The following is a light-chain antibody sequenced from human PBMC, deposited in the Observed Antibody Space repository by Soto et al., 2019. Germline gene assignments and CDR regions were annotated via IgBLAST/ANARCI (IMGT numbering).Light chain of an antibody. V-gene: IGKV3-15*01. CDR2: DTS. CDR1: QFVSSR. J-gene: IGKJ1*01. CDR3: QEYLQWPPGM. Sequence: EIVVTQSPATLSGSPGERVTLSCRASQFVSSRLAWYQQRPGQVPRLLIYDTSTMAPGISARFSGSGSGTEFTLTIITRQSEEFVVYYCQEYLQWPPGMFGQGTTVDMK.